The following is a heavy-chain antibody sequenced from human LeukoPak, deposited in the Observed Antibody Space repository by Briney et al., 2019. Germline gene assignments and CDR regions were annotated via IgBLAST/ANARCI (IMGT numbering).Heavy chain of an antibody. CDR2: IYYSGST. CDR1: GGSISSSSYY. CDR3: ARIWFGANYYYYYYYMDV. Sequence: SETLSLTCTVSGGSISSSSYYWGWIRQPPGKGLEWIGSIYYSGSTYYNPSLKSRVTISVDTSKNQFSLKLSSVTAADTAVYYCARIWFGANYYYYYYYMDVWGKGTTVTVSS. V-gene: IGHV4-39*07. J-gene: IGHJ6*03. D-gene: IGHD3-10*01.